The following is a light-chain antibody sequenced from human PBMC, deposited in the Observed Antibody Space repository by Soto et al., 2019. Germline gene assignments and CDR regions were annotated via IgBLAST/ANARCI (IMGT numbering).Light chain of an antibody. J-gene: IGKJ3*01. CDR2: GAS. CDR3: QQYGSSYT. Sequence: EIVLTQSPGTLSLSPGERATLSCRASQSVNNNYLAWYQQKPGQPPRLLIYGASSRAICIPDRFSGGGSGTDFTLTISRLEPEDFAVYYCQQYGSSYTFGPGTKVDIK. V-gene: IGKV3-20*01. CDR1: QSVNNNY.